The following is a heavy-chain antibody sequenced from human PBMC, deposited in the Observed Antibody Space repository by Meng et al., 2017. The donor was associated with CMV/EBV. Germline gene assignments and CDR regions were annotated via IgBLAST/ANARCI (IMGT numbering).Heavy chain of an antibody. J-gene: IGHJ6*02. V-gene: IGHV3-11*01. D-gene: IGHD2-2*02. CDR3: ARALYCSSTSCYTDYYYGMDV. Sequence: GESLKISCAASGFTVSSNYMSWVRQAPGKGLEWVSYISSSGSTIYYADSVKGRFTISRDNAKNSLYLHMNSLRAEDTAVYYCARALYCSSTSCYTDYYYGMDVWGQGTTVTVSS. CDR1: GFTVSSNY. CDR2: ISSSGSTI.